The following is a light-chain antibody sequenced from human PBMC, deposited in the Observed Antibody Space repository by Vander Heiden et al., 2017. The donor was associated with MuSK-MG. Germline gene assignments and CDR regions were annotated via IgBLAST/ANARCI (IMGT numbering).Light chain of an antibody. CDR2: AAS. J-gene: IGKJ2*01. CDR1: QSISSY. CDR3: QQSYSTPQYT. Sequence: DIQMTQSPSSLSASLRGRVTITCRASQSISSYLNWYQQKPGKAPKLLIYAASSLQSGVPSRFSGSGSGTDFTLTISSLQPEEFATYYCQQSYSTPQYTFGQGTKLEIK. V-gene: IGKV1-39*01.